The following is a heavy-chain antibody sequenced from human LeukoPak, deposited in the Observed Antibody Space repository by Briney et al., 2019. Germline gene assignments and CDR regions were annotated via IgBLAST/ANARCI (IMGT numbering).Heavy chain of an antibody. CDR2: MYYSGNT. D-gene: IGHD6-13*01. V-gene: IGHV4-39*07. CDR3: ARGLRGSIAAAASGY. CDR1: GGSISTTSYY. J-gene: IGHJ4*02. Sequence: SETLSLTCTVSGGSISTTSYYWGWIRQPPGKGLEWIGSMYYSGNTNYNPSLKSRVTISVDTSKNQFSLKLSSVTAADTAVYYCARGLRGSIAAAASGYWGQGTLVTVSS.